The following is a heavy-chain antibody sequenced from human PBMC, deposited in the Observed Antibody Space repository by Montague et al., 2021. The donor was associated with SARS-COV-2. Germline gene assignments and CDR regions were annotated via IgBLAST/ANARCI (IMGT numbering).Heavy chain of an antibody. CDR2: IHYTGST. D-gene: IGHD1-1*01. Sequence: SETLSLTCEVSGGSIRGYYWSWIRQSPGKGLEWIGYIHYTGSTKYNPSLKTRVTMSLDTPKNHFSLRLSSVTAADTAVYYCARVQNICLIVNCVYDIDLWGQGALVTVSS. CDR3: ARVQNICLIVNCVYDIDL. V-gene: IGHV4-59*01. J-gene: IGHJ4*03. CDR1: GGSIRGYY.